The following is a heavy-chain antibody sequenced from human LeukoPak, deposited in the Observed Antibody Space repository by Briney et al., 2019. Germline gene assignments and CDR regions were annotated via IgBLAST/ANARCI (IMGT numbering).Heavy chain of an antibody. CDR3: ARTKGSDWGFDY. CDR1: DYSVSSNSAA. CDR2: TYYRSKWYN. V-gene: IGHV6-1*01. D-gene: IGHD7-27*01. J-gene: IGHJ4*02. Sequence: SQTLSLTCAISDYSVSSNSAAWNWIRQSPSRGLEWLGRTYYRSKWYNDYAVSVKSRITINPDTSKNQFSLQLNSVTPEDTAVYYCARTKGSDWGFDYWGQGTLVTVSS.